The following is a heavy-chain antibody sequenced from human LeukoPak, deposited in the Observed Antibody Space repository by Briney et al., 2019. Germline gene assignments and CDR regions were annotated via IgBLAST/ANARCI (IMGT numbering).Heavy chain of an antibody. CDR3: ARYYLGSFDY. J-gene: IGHJ4*02. D-gene: IGHD3-16*01. CDR2: ISGDSSFI. CDR1: GFTFCDYY. Sequence: GGSLRLSCAASGFTFCDYYMTWIRQAPGKGLDWLSYISGDSSFINYADSVKGRFTISRDNAKNSVYLQMNSLRAEDTAVYYCARYYLGSFDYWGQGTLVTVSS. V-gene: IGHV3-11*03.